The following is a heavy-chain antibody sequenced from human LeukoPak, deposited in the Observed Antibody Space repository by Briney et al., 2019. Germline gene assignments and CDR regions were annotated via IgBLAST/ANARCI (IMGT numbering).Heavy chain of an antibody. CDR2: IIPIFGTA. CDR3: ARAPNSMVRGLDY. J-gene: IGHJ4*02. CDR1: GGTFSSYA. V-gene: IGHV1-69*13. D-gene: IGHD3-10*01. Sequence: SVKVSCKASGGTFSSYAISWVRQAPGQGLEWMGGIIPIFGTANYAQKFQGRVTITADESTSTAYMELSSLRSEDTAVYYCARAPNSMVRGLDYWGQGTLVTVSS.